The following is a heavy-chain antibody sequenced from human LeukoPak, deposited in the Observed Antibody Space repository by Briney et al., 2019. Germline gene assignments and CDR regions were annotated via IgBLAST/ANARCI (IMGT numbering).Heavy chain of an antibody. CDR2: ISGSGGST. Sequence: GGSLRLSCEASGFPFGSYVMSWVRQAPGKGLEWVSAISGSGGSTYYADSVKGRFTISRDNSKNTLYLQMNSLRAEDTAVYYCAKDLDFWSGPLDYWGQGTLVTVSS. D-gene: IGHD3-3*01. CDR1: GFPFGSYV. J-gene: IGHJ4*02. CDR3: AKDLDFWSGPLDY. V-gene: IGHV3-23*01.